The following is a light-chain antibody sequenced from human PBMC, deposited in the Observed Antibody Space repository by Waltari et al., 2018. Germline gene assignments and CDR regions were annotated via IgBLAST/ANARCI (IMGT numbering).Light chain of an antibody. CDR1: SSNIGNNY. CDR3: GTWDSSLSGAV. J-gene: IGLJ7*01. Sequence: QSVLTQPPSVSAAPGQRVTISCSGGSSNIGNNYVSWYRQFPGTAPKLLIYEGSERPSVIPGRFSGSKSGTSATLDITGLQAGDEADYYCGTWDSSLSGAVFGGGTHLTVL. V-gene: IGLV1-51*02. CDR2: EGS.